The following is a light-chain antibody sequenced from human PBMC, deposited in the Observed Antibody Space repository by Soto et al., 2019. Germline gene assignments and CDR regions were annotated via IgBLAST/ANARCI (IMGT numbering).Light chain of an antibody. J-gene: IGKJ2*01. CDR3: HQRSKWPYP. CDR2: AAS. CDR1: QSVASF. Sequence: DIVLTQSPATLSLSPGERATLSCRASQSVASFLAWYQQKPGQAPRLLIYAASNRATGIPDRFSGSGSETDFTLTISSLAPEEFVVYLCHQRSKWPYPFGRGSRMEIK. V-gene: IGKV3-11*01.